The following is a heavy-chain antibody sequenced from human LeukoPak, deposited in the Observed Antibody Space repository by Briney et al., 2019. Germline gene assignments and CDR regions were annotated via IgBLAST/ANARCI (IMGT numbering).Heavy chain of an antibody. Sequence: AGGSLRLSCAASGFTVSSYYMSWVHQAPGKGLEWVARHRNKANSYLTDYAASVKGIFTISRDDSKNSQYLQMNSLKSEDTAVYYCVSGFCSGGSCYSEPFGYWGQGTLVTVSS. D-gene: IGHD2-15*01. J-gene: IGHJ4*02. V-gene: IGHV3-72*01. CDR2: HRNKANSYLT. CDR1: GFTVSSYY. CDR3: VSGFCSGGSCYSEPFGY.